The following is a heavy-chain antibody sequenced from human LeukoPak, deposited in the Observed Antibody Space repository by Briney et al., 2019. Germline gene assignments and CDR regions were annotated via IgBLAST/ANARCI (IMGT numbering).Heavy chain of an antibody. J-gene: IGHJ4*02. Sequence: PGGSLRLSCAASGFTFSNYVMSWVRQAPGKGLEWVSAISGSGGSTYYADSVKGRFTISRDNSKNTLYLQMNSLRAEDTAVYYCAILATSGYSSGWPGYWGQGTLVTVSS. V-gene: IGHV3-23*01. CDR1: GFTFSNYV. D-gene: IGHD6-19*01. CDR2: ISGSGGST. CDR3: AILATSGYSSGWPGY.